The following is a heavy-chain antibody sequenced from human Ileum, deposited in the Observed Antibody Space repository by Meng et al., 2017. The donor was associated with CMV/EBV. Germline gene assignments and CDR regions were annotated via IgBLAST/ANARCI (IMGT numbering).Heavy chain of an antibody. V-gene: IGHV4-34*01. Sequence: VLLKQCVAGLLKPSETLSPTCAVFGGSFTGSYWRWFRQSPGKGLEWIGEITHSGRTSYNLSLKSRVTISVDMSKYQFSLKLTSVTAADTAIYYCARGLASGWPDYWGQGTLVTVSS. D-gene: IGHD3-10*01. CDR2: ITHSGRT. CDR1: GGSFTGSY. J-gene: IGHJ4*02. CDR3: ARGLASGWPDY.